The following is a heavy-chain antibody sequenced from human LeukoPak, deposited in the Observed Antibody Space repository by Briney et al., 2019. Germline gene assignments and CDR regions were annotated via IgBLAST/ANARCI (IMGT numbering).Heavy chain of an antibody. J-gene: IGHJ4*02. CDR2: INHSGST. V-gene: IGHV4-34*01. Sequence: NPSETLSLTCAVYGGSFSGYYWSWIRQPPGKGLEWVGEINHSGSTNYNPSLKSRVTISVDTSKNQFSLKLSSVTAADTAVYYCARRRGYSYGRHFDYWGQGTLVAVSS. D-gene: IGHD5-18*01. CDR3: ARRRGYSYGRHFDY. CDR1: GGSFSGYY.